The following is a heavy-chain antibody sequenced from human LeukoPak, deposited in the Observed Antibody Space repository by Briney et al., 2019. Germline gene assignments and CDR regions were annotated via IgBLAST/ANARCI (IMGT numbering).Heavy chain of an antibody. CDR2: LNPNSGKK. D-gene: IGHD6-19*01. CDR1: GYTFTSYE. V-gene: IGHV1-8*01. Sequence: AASVKVSCKASGYTFTSYEINWVRQAPGQGLEWMGWLNPNSGKKGNVQKFQGRVTMTRNTSISTAYMELSSLRSEDTAVCYCARAGLQQWLATTWGQGTLVTVSS. CDR3: ARAGLQQWLATT. J-gene: IGHJ5*02.